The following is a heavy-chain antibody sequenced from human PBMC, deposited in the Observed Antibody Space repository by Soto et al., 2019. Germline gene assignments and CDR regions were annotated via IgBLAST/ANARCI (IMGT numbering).Heavy chain of an antibody. D-gene: IGHD2-15*01. Sequence: PSETLSLTCTVSGGSINSYYWSWIRQPAGKGLEWIGRISTSGNTNYNPSLKSRVTMSVDTSKNQFSLKLSSVTAADTAVYYCASLLFCSGGRCYPSIDVWGQGTTVTVSS. V-gene: IGHV4-4*07. CDR2: ISTSGNT. CDR3: ASLLFCSGGRCYPSIDV. J-gene: IGHJ6*02. CDR1: GGSINSYY.